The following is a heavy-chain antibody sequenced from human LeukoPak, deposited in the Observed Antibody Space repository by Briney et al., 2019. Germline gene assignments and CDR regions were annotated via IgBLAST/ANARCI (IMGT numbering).Heavy chain of an antibody. Sequence: PGGSLRLSCAASGFTFSSNYMSWVRQAPGKGLEWVSVIYSGGSTFYADSVKGRFTISRDNSKNTLYLQMNSLRAEDTAVYYCAREYYDYVWGSYRSLGYWGQGTLVTVSS. CDR1: GFTFSSNY. D-gene: IGHD3-16*02. V-gene: IGHV3-53*01. J-gene: IGHJ4*02. CDR3: AREYYDYVWGSYRSLGY. CDR2: IYSGGST.